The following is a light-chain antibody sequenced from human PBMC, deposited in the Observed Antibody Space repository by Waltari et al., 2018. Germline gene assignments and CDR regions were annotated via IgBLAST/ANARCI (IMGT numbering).Light chain of an antibody. CDR3: LAWDFSTAWT. Sequence: SSGLTQPPSVSVSTGQIATITCSGSKLGTTFASWYQQRPGQSPVLVIYQDKKRPSGIPERFSGSNSGYTATLTISGALPMDEADYYCLAWDFSTAWTFGTGTRVTVL. V-gene: IGLV3-1*01. J-gene: IGLJ1*01. CDR2: QDK. CDR1: KLGTTF.